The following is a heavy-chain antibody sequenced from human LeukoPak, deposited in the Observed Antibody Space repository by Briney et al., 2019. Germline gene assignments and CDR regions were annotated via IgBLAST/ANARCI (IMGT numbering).Heavy chain of an antibody. Sequence: GGSLRLSCAASGFTFSSYWMSWVRQAPGKGLEWVANIKQDGREKYYVDSVKGRLTISRDNAKNSLYLQMNSLRAEDTAVYYCARRRGSYSNDYWGQGTLVTVSS. CDR1: GFTFSSYW. D-gene: IGHD1-26*01. CDR2: IKQDGREK. V-gene: IGHV3-7*01. J-gene: IGHJ4*02. CDR3: ARRRGSYSNDY.